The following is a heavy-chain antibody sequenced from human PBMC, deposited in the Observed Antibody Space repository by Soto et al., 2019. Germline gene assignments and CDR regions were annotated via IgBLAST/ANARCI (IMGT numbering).Heavy chain of an antibody. CDR2: ISYDGSNK. D-gene: IGHD6-6*01. J-gene: IGHJ6*02. CDR1: GFTFSSYA. Sequence: GGSLRLSCAASGFTFSSYAMHWVRQAPGKGLEWVAVISYDGSNKYYADSVKGRFTISRDNSKNTLYLQMNSLRAEDTAVYYCARDLSYSISSGVDYYYGMDVWGQGTTVTVS. V-gene: IGHV3-30-3*01. CDR3: ARDLSYSISSGVDYYYGMDV.